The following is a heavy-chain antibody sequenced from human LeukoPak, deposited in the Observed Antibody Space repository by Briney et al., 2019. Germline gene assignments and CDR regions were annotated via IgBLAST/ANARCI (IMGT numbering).Heavy chain of an antibody. V-gene: IGHV3-30-3*01. J-gene: IGHJ6*02. CDR1: GFTFSSYA. Sequence: GGSLRLSCAASGFTFSSYAMHWVRQAPGKGLEWVAVISYDGSNKYYADSVKGRFTISRDNSKNTLYLQMNSLRAEDTAVYYCARAHSSGWYSGPWGMDVWGQGTTVTVSS. CDR2: ISYDGSNK. CDR3: ARAHSSGWYSGPWGMDV. D-gene: IGHD6-13*01.